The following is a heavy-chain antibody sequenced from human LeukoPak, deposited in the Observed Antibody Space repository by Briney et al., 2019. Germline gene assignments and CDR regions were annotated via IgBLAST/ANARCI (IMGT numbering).Heavy chain of an antibody. V-gene: IGHV4-4*02. CDR2: IYHSGST. CDR3: ARKYRLLFDP. D-gene: IGHD5-12*01. Sequence: PSGTLSLTCAASGGSISSSNWWSWVRQPPGKGLEWIGEIYHSGSTNYNPSLKSRVTISVDTSKNQFSLKLSSVTAADTAVYYCARKYRLLFDPWGQGTLVTVSS. J-gene: IGHJ5*02. CDR1: GGSISSSNW.